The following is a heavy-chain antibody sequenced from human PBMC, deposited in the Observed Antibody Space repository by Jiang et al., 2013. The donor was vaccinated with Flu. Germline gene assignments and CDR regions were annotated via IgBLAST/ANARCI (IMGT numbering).Heavy chain of an antibody. J-gene: IGHJ3*02. CDR1: GGSISSYY. CDR2: IYYSGST. CDR3: ARRIFQGYYYDSSGDHQDAFDI. D-gene: IGHD3-22*01. V-gene: IGHV4-59*08. Sequence: SETLSLTCTVSGGSISSYYWSWIRQPPGKGLEWIGYIYYSGSTNYNPSLKSRVTISVDTSKNQFSLKLSSVTAADTAVYYCARRIFQGYYYDSSGDHQDAFDIWGQGTMVTVSS.